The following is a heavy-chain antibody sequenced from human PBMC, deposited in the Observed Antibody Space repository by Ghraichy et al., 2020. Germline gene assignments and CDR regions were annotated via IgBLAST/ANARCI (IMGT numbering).Heavy chain of an antibody. J-gene: IGHJ4*02. D-gene: IGHD2-15*01. Sequence: ESLNISCAVYGGSFSGYYWSWIRQPPGKGLEWIGEINHSGSTNYNPSLKSRVTISVDTSKNQFSLKLSSATAADTAVYYCARGYCSGGSCYNKYWGQGTLVTVSS. CDR1: GGSFSGYY. V-gene: IGHV4-34*01. CDR3: ARGYCSGGSCYNKY. CDR2: INHSGST.